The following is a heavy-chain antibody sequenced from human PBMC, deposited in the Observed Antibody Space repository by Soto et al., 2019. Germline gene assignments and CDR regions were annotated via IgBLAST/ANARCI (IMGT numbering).Heavy chain of an antibody. CDR2: IYHTGNA. Sequence: PSETLSLTCGVSGDSISNSRFYWAWIRQPPGEGLEWIGSIYHTGNAYYNPSLKSRVTISVDTSKNQFSLKLSSVTAADTAVYYCAREPLTWGQGTLVTVSS. CDR1: GDSISNSRFY. V-gene: IGHV4-39*07. CDR3: AREPLT. J-gene: IGHJ4*02.